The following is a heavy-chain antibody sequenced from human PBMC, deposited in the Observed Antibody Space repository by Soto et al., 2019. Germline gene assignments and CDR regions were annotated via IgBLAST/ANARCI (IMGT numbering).Heavy chain of an antibody. CDR3: DRGAIKRWIYYYCMDV. CDR2: ICYSWSH. V-gene: IGHV4-30-4*01. CDR1: GRSITSGYYY. D-gene: IGHD1-1*01. Sequence: TRSLTCTVSGRSITSGYYYWSWIRQPPGKGLEWIGHICYSWSHNSNPSLNSRVTISVDTSKNQFSLKLSSVTAADTAVYDCDRGAIKRWIYYYCMDVWGQGTMVTVSS. J-gene: IGHJ6*02.